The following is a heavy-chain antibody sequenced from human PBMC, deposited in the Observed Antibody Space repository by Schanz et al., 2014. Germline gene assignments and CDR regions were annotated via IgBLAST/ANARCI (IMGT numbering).Heavy chain of an antibody. V-gene: IGHV3-33*06. CDR1: GFTFSTYA. CDR2: IWYDGSNK. J-gene: IGHJ4*02. Sequence: VQLVESGGGLVQPGGSLRLSCAASGFTFSTYAMNWVRQAPGKGLEWVAVIWYDGSNKDYADSVKGRFTISRDNSKNALYLQMNSLRAEDTAVYYCAKQVAYGGDFQWGQGTLVTVSS. CDR3: AKQVAYGGDFQ. D-gene: IGHD2-21*02.